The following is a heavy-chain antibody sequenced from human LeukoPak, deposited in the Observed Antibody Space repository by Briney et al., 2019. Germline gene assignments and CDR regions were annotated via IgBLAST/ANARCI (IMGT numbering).Heavy chain of an antibody. V-gene: IGHV4-59*01. CDR1: GGSIRSYY. Sequence: SETLSLTCSVSGGSIRSYYWSWIRQPPGKGLEWIAYIYYSGRANYNPSLKSRVTISADTSKNKFSLNLTSVTAADTAVYYCARGGRNDAFDIWGKGTMVTVSS. CDR2: IYYSGRA. J-gene: IGHJ3*02. CDR3: ARGGRNDAFDI.